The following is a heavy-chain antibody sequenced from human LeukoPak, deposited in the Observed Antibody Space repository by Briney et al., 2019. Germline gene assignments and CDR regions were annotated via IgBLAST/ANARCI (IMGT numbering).Heavy chain of an antibody. CDR2: ISAYNGNT. D-gene: IGHD3-10*01. V-gene: IGHV1-18*01. Sequence: SVKVSCTASGYTFTSYVISWVRQAPGQGLEWLAWISAYNGNTKYEHKLPGRVAMTTDTSTSTDYMELRSLRSDDTAVYYCARDQSGGSGSYLWGQGTLVTVSS. J-gene: IGHJ4*02. CDR1: GYTFTSYV. CDR3: ARDQSGGSGSYL.